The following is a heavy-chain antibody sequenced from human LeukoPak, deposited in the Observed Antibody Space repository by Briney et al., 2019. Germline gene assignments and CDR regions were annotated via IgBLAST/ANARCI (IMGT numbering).Heavy chain of an antibody. Sequence: GGSLRLSCAASGFTVSSNYMSWVRQAPGKGLEGVSVIYSGGDTYYADSVRGRFTVSRDNSKNTLYLQMNSLRVDDTAVYYCGKLKSSGYIIEYWGQGTLVTVSS. V-gene: IGHV3-53*01. CDR3: GKLKSSGYIIEY. CDR1: GFTVSSNY. D-gene: IGHD3-22*01. CDR2: IYSGGDT. J-gene: IGHJ4*02.